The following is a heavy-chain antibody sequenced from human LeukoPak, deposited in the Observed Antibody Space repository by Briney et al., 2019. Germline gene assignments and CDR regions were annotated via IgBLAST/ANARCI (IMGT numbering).Heavy chain of an antibody. CDR2: ISSSGSTI. Sequence: PGGSLRLSCAASGFTFSDYYMSWIRQAPGKGLEWVSYISSSGSTIYYADSVRGRFTTSRDNARNSLYLQMNSPRAEDTAVYCCAGYCGGGTCNAAGYWGQGTLVTVSS. V-gene: IGHV3-11*01. D-gene: IGHD2-15*01. CDR3: AGYCGGGTCNAAGY. J-gene: IGHJ4*02. CDR1: GFTFSDYY.